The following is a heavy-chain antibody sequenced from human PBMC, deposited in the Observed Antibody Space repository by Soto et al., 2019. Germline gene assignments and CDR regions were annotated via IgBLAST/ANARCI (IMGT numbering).Heavy chain of an antibody. CDR2: IPSRGRP. V-gene: IGHV4-59*12. J-gene: IGHJ5*02. Sequence: QVQLQESGPGRVKASETLSLTCTVSGGSMSNYYWSWIRQPPGKGLEWIGYIPSRGRPFYHPSLASRSTISSDTSKNQLSLLLTSVTAADTAVYYCARDQYSGYDFALWGQGTLVTVSS. CDR1: GGSMSNYY. D-gene: IGHD5-12*01. CDR3: ARDQYSGYDFAL.